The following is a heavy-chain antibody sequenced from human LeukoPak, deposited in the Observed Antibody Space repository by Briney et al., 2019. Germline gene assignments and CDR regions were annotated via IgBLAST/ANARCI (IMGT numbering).Heavy chain of an antibody. CDR1: XXXISSSSYY. CDR3: ARPHSSSWYVDY. Sequence: PSETLSLTXXXSXXXISSSSYYWGWIRQPPGKGLEWIGSIHYSGSTYYNPSLKSRVTISVDTSKNQFSLKLSSVTAADTAVYYCARPHSSSWYVDYWGQGTLVTVSS. D-gene: IGHD6-13*01. CDR2: IHYSGST. V-gene: IGHV4-39*01. J-gene: IGHJ4*02.